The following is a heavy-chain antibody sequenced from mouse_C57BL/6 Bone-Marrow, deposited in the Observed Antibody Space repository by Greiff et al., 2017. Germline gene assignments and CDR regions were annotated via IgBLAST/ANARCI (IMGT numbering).Heavy chain of an antibody. Sequence: QVQLQQPGAELVKPGASVKLSCKASGYTFTSYWMQWVKQRPGQGLEWIGEIDPSDSSTNYNQKVKGKATLTVDSSSSTAYMQLSSLTSEDSAVYYCARRRDGYYIYYYAMDYWGQGTSVTVSS. CDR2: IDPSDSST. V-gene: IGHV1-50*01. CDR3: ARRRDGYYIYYYAMDY. D-gene: IGHD2-3*01. J-gene: IGHJ4*01. CDR1: GYTFTSYW.